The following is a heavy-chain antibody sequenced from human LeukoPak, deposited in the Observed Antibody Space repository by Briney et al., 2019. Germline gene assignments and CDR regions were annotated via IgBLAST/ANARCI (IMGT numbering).Heavy chain of an antibody. Sequence: PGGSLRLSCAASGFTFSNYGMHWVRQAPGKGLEWVAHIRFDESDKYYADSVKGRFTISRDNAKNSLYLQMNSLRAEDTAVYYCAREGRNWFDPWGQGTLVTVSS. J-gene: IGHJ5*02. CDR3: AREGRNWFDP. CDR2: IRFDESDK. V-gene: IGHV3-30*02. CDR1: GFTFSNYG.